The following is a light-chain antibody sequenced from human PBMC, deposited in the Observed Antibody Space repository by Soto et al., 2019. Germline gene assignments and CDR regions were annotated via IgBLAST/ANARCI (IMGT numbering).Light chain of an antibody. V-gene: IGKV3-11*01. CDR2: DAS. J-gene: IGKJ4*01. CDR1: QSVSSD. CDR3: QQRSNWPPVT. Sequence: EIVLTQSPGTLSLSPGERATLSCRASQSVSSDLAWYQQKPGQAPRLLIYDASNRATGIPARFSGSGSGTDFTLTISSLEAEDFAVYYCQQRSNWPPVTFGGGTKVDIK.